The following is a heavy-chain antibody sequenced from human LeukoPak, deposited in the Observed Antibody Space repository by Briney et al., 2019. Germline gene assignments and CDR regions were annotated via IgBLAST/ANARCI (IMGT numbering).Heavy chain of an antibody. V-gene: IGHV4-30-2*01. CDR2: IYHSGST. CDR3: AREGDYGDYGPWFDP. Sequence: PSETLPLTCAVSGGSISSGGYSWSWIRQPPGKGLEWIGYIYHSGSTYYNPSLKSRVTISVDRSKNQFSLKLSSVTAADTAVYYCAREGDYGDYGPWFDPWGQGTLVTVSS. CDR1: GGSISSGGYS. D-gene: IGHD4-17*01. J-gene: IGHJ5*02.